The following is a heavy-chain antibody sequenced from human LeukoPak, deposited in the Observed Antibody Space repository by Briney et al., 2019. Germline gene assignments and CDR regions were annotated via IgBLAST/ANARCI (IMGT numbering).Heavy chain of an antibody. D-gene: IGHD6-6*01. CDR3: ARDRIAARRGTRGYFDY. CDR2: IIPIFGTA. J-gene: IGHJ4*02. Sequence: SVKVFCKASGGTFSSYAISWVRQAPGQGLEWMGRIIPIFGTANYAQKFQGRATITTDESTSTAYMELSSLRSEDTAVYYCARDRIAARRGTRGYFDYWGQGTLVTVSS. CDR1: GGTFSSYA. V-gene: IGHV1-69*05.